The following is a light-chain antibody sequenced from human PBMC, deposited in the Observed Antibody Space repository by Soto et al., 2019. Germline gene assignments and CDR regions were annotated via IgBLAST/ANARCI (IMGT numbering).Light chain of an antibody. CDR1: SSDVGGYNY. J-gene: IGLJ2*01. Sequence: QSVLTQPASVSGSPGQSITISCTGTSSDVGGYNYVSWYQQHPGKAPKLMIYDVRNRPSGVSNRFSGSKSGNPASLTISGLQAEYEADYYCSSYTSSSTLVVFGGGTKLTVL. V-gene: IGLV2-14*01. CDR2: DVR. CDR3: SSYTSSSTLVV.